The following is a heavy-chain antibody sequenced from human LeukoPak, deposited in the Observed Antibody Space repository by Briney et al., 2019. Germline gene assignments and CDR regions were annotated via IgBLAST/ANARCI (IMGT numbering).Heavy chain of an antibody. CDR3: ARHATTADY. CDR1: GGSFSGYY. CDR2: INHSGST. D-gene: IGHD1-1*01. J-gene: IGHJ4*02. V-gene: IGHV4-34*01. Sequence: PSETLSLTCAVYGGSFSGYYWSWIRQPPGKGLEWIGEINHSGSTNYNPSLKSRVTISVDTSKNQFSLKLSSVTAADTAVYYCARHATTADYWGQGTLVTVSS.